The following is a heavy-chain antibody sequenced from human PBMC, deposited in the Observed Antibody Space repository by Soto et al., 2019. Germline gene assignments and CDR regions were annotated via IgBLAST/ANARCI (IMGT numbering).Heavy chain of an antibody. D-gene: IGHD3-22*01. J-gene: IGHJ4*02. Sequence: ASVKVSCKASGYTFSGFFLHSVRQAPGQGLEWMGWINPNSGDTNYAQKFQGRVTMTRDTSINTAYMELSRLSSDDTAVYYCARVKNYYDSSGPFDYWGQGTLVTAPQ. V-gene: IGHV1-2*02. CDR3: ARVKNYYDSSGPFDY. CDR1: GYTFSGFF. CDR2: INPNSGDT.